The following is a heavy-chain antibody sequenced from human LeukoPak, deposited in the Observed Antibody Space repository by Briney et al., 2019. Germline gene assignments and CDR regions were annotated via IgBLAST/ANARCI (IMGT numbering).Heavy chain of an antibody. CDR3: AKVQYSDYDMNFDS. CDR2: IGGSDGNT. CDR1: GFTFSSYA. J-gene: IGHJ4*02. D-gene: IGHD5-12*01. Sequence: PGGPLRLSCAASGFTFSSYAMSWVRQAPGMGLEWVSAIGGSDGNTYYADSVKGRFTISRDNSKNSLYLQINSLRADDTAAYYCAKVQYSDYDMNFDSWGQGTLVTVSS. V-gene: IGHV3-23*01.